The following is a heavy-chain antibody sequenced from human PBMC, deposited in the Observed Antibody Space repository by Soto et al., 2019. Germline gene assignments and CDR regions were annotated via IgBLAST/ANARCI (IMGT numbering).Heavy chain of an antibody. CDR1: GYTLTELS. Sequence: ASVKVSCKVSGYTLTELSMHWVRQAPGKGLEWMGGFDPEDGETIYAQKFQGRVTMTXXTSTDTAYMELSSLRSEDTAVYYCATGLLIVGATTFDYWGQGTLVTVS. CDR3: ATGLLIVGATTFDY. J-gene: IGHJ4*02. CDR2: FDPEDGET. V-gene: IGHV1-24*01. D-gene: IGHD1-26*01.